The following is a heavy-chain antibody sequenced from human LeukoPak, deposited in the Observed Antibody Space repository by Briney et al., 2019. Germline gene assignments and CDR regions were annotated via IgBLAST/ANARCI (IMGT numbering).Heavy chain of an antibody. D-gene: IGHD6-19*01. CDR1: GGSISSYY. Sequence: PSETLSLTCSVSGGSISSYYWSWIRQPAGKGPEWIGHIYTSGSTNYNPSLKSRVTMSVDTSKNQFSLKLSSVTAADTAVYYCAREKQSRGWYVPNYFDYWGQGTLVTVSS. J-gene: IGHJ4*02. CDR2: IYTSGST. V-gene: IGHV4-4*07. CDR3: AREKQSRGWYVPNYFDY.